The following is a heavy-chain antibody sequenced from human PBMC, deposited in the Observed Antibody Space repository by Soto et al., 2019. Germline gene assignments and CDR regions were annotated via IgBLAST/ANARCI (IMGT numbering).Heavy chain of an antibody. V-gene: IGHV3-21*01. CDR2: ISSSSSYI. CDR1: GFTFSSYS. Sequence: PGESLKISWAASGFTFSSYSMNWVRQAPGKGLEWVSSISSSSSYIYYADSVKGRFTISRDNAKNSLYLQMNSLRAEDTAVYYCAAPEGYGSGSNYYGMDVWGQGTTVTVS. D-gene: IGHD3-10*01. J-gene: IGHJ6*02. CDR3: AAPEGYGSGSNYYGMDV.